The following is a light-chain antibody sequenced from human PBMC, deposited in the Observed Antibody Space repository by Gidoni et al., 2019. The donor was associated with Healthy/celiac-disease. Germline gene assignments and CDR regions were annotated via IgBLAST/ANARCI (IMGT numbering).Light chain of an antibody. CDR3: QQYNSFIT. J-gene: IGKJ5*01. V-gene: IGKV1-5*03. Sequence: DIQMTQSPSTLSASVGDRVTITCRASQSISSWLAWYQQKPGKASKLLIYKASSLESGVPSRFSGSGSGTEFTLTISSLQPDDFATYYCQQYNSFITFGQGTRLEIK. CDR2: KAS. CDR1: QSISSW.